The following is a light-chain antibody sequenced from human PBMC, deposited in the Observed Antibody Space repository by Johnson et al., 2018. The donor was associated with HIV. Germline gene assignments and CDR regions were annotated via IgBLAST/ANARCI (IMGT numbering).Light chain of an antibody. J-gene: IGLJ1*01. CDR2: DNN. CDR3: GTWDSSLSAYV. Sequence: HSVLTQPPSVSAAPGQKVTISCSGSSSNIGNNYVSWYQQLPGTAPKLLIYDNNKRPSGIPDRFSGSTSGTSATLGITGLQTGDEADYYCGTWDSSLSAYVFGTGTKVTVL. CDR1: SSNIGNNY. V-gene: IGLV1-51*01.